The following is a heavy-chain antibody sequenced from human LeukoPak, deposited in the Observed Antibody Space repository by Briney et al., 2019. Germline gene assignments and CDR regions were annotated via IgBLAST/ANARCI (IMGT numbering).Heavy chain of an antibody. CDR1: GGSISSSSYY. V-gene: IGHV4-39*07. CDR2: IYLSGST. J-gene: IGHJ4*02. D-gene: IGHD4-17*01. CDR3: ARVPTVTFFDY. Sequence: SETLSLTCTVSGGSISSSSYYWGWIRQPPGKGLEWIGSIYLSGSTYCNPSLKSRVTISVDTSKNQFSLKLSSVTAADTALYYCARVPTVTFFDYWGQGTLVTVSS.